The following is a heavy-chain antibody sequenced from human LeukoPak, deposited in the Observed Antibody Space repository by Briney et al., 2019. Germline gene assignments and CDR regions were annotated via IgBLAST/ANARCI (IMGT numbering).Heavy chain of an antibody. V-gene: IGHV4-34*01. D-gene: IGHD2-21*02. CDR1: GFTFSSYS. CDR3: AGAYCGGDCYSGRAFDI. Sequence: PGGSLRLSCAASGFTFSSYSMNWVRQAPGKGLEWIGEINHSGSTNYNPSLKSRVTISIEKSKNQFSLKLSSVTAADTAVYYCAGAYCGGDCYSGRAFDIWGQGTMVTVSS. J-gene: IGHJ3*02. CDR2: INHSGST.